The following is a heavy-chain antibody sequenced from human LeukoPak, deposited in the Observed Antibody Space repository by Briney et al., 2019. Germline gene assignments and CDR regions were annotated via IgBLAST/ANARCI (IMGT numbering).Heavy chain of an antibody. Sequence: GASVKVSCKASGGTFSSYAISWVRQAPGQGLEWMGRIIPILGIANYAQKFQGGVTITADKSMSTAYMELSSLRSEDTAVYYCARGTGYSYGYEYWGQGTLVTVSS. J-gene: IGHJ4*02. CDR3: ARGTGYSYGYEY. CDR1: GGTFSSYA. V-gene: IGHV1-69*04. D-gene: IGHD5-18*01. CDR2: IIPILGIA.